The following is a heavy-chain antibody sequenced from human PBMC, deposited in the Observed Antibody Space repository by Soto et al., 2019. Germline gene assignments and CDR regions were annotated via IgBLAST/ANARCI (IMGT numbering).Heavy chain of an antibody. Sequence: EVQLVESGGGLVQPGGSLRLSCAASGFTFSNYNMNWVRQAPGKGLEWIALIRDDASPVYYADSVKGRFTISRDNAKNSPYLQMNSLRVEDTAVYYCARDSPYNGYPDIDYWGQGTLVTVSS. D-gene: IGHD5-12*01. J-gene: IGHJ4*02. CDR2: IRDDASPV. CDR3: ARDSPYNGYPDIDY. CDR1: GFTFSNYN. V-gene: IGHV3-48*01.